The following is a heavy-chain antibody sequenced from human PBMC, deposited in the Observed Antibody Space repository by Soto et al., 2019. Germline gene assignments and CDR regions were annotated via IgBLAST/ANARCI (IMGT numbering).Heavy chain of an antibody. D-gene: IGHD6-13*01. Sequence: QVQLQESGPGLVKPSETLSLTCTVSGGSISSYYWSWIRQPPGKGLEWIGYIYYSGSTNYNPSLKSRVXXSXDXXRNQVPLRLSWVPAADTAVYYCARAEVGAAADLGYWGQGTLVPVSS. CDR2: IYYSGST. CDR1: GGSISSYY. J-gene: IGHJ4*02. CDR3: ARAEVGAAADLGY. V-gene: IGHV4-59*01.